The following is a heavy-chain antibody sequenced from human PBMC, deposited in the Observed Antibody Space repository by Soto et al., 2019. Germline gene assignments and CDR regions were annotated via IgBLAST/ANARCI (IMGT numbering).Heavy chain of an antibody. CDR2: IFPSGSDT. CDR3: ARRVGSSWRYFDY. D-gene: IGHD6-13*01. V-gene: IGHV5-51*01. Sequence: GESLKISCRGSGYNFNSYWIAWVRQMPGKGPEWMGIIFPSGSDTRYSPSFRGQVTISVGRSISTAYLQWNSLKASDSATYYCARRVGSSWRYFDYWGQGTLVTVSS. CDR1: GYNFNSYW. J-gene: IGHJ4*03.